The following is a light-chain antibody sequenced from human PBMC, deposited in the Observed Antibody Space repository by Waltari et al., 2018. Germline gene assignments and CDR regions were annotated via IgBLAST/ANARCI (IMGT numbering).Light chain of an antibody. CDR1: SSHFAVFNY. Sequence: QSALTQSASVSGSPGQSITISCTGTSSHFAVFNYVSWYQQHPGKDPQLMIYDVSKRPSGVSNRFSGSKAGNTASLTISGLQAEDEADYYCSSYTSTWVFGGGTKLTVL. J-gene: IGLJ3*02. V-gene: IGLV2-14*01. CDR2: DVS. CDR3: SSYTSTWV.